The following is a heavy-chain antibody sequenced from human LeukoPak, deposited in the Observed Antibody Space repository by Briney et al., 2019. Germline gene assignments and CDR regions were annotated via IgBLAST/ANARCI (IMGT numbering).Heavy chain of an antibody. CDR2: ISPGGTM. CDR1: GFTISSYT. CDR3: ASQRGFDY. J-gene: IGHJ4*02. D-gene: IGHD3-10*01. V-gene: IGHV3-48*02. Sequence: GGSLTPSCAASGFTISSYTMNWIRQAPGKGLEWVSSISPGGTMYYADSVKGRFTISRDNAKNSLYLQMNSLRHEDTAVYSCASQRGFDYWGQGALVTVSS.